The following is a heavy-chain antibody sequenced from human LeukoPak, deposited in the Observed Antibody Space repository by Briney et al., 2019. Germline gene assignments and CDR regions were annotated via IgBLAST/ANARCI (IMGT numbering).Heavy chain of an antibody. Sequence: SETLSLTCTVSGGSISNSNYYWGWIRQPPGKGLEWIGGAYCGTTFYNPSLKSRVTISVDTSKSQFSLKLSSVTAADTAVYSCARQGIGRGDAFNIWGQGTMVTVSS. CDR1: GGSISNSNYY. CDR3: ARQGIGRGDAFNI. J-gene: IGHJ3*02. D-gene: IGHD6-13*01. CDR2: AYCGTT. V-gene: IGHV4-39*01.